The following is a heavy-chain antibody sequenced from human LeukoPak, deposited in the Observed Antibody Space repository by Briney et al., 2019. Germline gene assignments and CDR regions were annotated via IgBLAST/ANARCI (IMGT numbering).Heavy chain of an antibody. Sequence: PGGSLRLSCAASGFTFGISWMTWVRQAPGMGLEFVANIKPDGTEKYYVDSVKGRFTISRDNAKSSLYLHMNSLRADDTAVYFCANGDSFDYWGQGTLVTVSS. CDR2: IKPDGTEK. J-gene: IGHJ4*02. CDR3: ANGDSFDY. CDR1: GFTFGISW. D-gene: IGHD4-17*01. V-gene: IGHV3-7*01.